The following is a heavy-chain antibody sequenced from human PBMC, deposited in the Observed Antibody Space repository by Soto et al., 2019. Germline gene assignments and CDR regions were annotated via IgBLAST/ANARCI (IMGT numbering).Heavy chain of an antibody. CDR2: IIPILGIA. J-gene: IGHJ4*02. CDR3: ARTHLGYCSSTSCYADFDY. D-gene: IGHD2-2*01. Sequence: QVQLVQSGAEVKKPGSSVKVSCKASGGTFSSYTISWVRQAPGQGLEWMGRIIPILGIANYAQKFQGRVTITADKSTSTAYMELGSLRSEDTAVYYCARTHLGYCSSTSCYADFDYWGQGTLVTVSS. V-gene: IGHV1-69*02. CDR1: GGTFSSYT.